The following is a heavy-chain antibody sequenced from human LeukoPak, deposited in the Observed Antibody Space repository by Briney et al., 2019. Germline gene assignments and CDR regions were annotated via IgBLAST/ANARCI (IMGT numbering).Heavy chain of an antibody. CDR2: IKSDGTNT. Sequence: PGGSLRLSCAASGITYSSYWMHWVGQVPGKGLVWLSYIKSDGTNTRYADSVKGRFTVSRDNAKNTLYLEMNSLRGDDTAVYYCARSPRVYDSSRHLHDAFDMWGQGTMVTVSS. D-gene: IGHD2-2*01. CDR1: GITYSSYW. CDR3: ARSPRVYDSSRHLHDAFDM. V-gene: IGHV3-74*01. J-gene: IGHJ3*02.